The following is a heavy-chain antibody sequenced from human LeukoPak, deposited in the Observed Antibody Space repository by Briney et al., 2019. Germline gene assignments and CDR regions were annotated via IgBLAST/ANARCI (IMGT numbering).Heavy chain of an antibody. Sequence: GGSLRLSCAASGFTVSSNYMNWVRQAPGKGLEWVSVIYSGGSTYYADSVEGRFTISRDNSKNTLYLQMNSLRAGDTAVYYCAREEYNSGSFLDYWGQGSLVTVSS. CDR3: AREEYNSGSFLDY. V-gene: IGHV3-53*01. D-gene: IGHD3-10*01. CDR1: GFTVSSNY. CDR2: IYSGGST. J-gene: IGHJ4*02.